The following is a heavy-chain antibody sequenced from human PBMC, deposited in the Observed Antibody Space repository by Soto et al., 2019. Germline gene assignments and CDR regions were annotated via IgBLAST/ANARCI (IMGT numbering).Heavy chain of an antibody. V-gene: IGHV1-2*02. CDR1: GYTFTGYY. D-gene: IGHD3-10*01. J-gene: IGHJ4*02. CDR2: INPNGGGT. Sequence: ASMKVSCKASGYTFTGYYIHWVRQAPGQGLEWMGWINPNGGGTKYAQKFQGRVTMTRDTSINTAYMELTRLTSDDTAVYYCARAVHTMIQGVRFRVDQWGQGTLVTVSS. CDR3: ARAVHTMIQGVRFRVDQ.